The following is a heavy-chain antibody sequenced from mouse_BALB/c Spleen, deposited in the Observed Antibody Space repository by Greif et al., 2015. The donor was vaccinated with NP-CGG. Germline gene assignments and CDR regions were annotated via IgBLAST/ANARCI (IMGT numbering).Heavy chain of an antibody. Sequence: VQLQQPGAELVKPGASVKLSCTASGFNIKDTYMHWVKQRPEQGLEWIGRIDPANGNTKYDPKFQGKATITADTSSNTAYLQLSSLTSEDTAVYYCAPIYYDYDGTGFAYWGQGTLVTVSA. J-gene: IGHJ3*01. V-gene: IGHV14-3*02. CDR1: GFNIKDTY. CDR2: IDPANGNT. D-gene: IGHD2-4*01. CDR3: APIYYDYDGTGFAY.